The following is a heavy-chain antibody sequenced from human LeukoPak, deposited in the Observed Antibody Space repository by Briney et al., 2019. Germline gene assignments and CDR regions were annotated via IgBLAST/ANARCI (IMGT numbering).Heavy chain of an antibody. CDR1: GGSISSSSYY. CDR2: IYYSGST. CDR3: AGGGEEMATTDY. J-gene: IGHJ4*02. D-gene: IGHD5-24*01. V-gene: IGHV4-39*07. Sequence: PSETLSLTCTVSGGSISSSSYYWGWIRQPPGKGLEWIGSIYYSGSTYYNPSLESRVTISVDTSKNQFSLKLSSVTAADTAVYYCAGGGEEMATTDYWGQGTLVTVSS.